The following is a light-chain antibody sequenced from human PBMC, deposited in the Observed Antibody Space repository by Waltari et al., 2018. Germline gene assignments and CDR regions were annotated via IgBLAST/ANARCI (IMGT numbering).Light chain of an antibody. CDR2: DVS. V-gene: IGLV2-14*01. Sequence: QSALTQPASVSGSPGQSITISCTGTSSDVGGYNYVSWYQQHPGKAPKLMIYDVSKLPSGVVNRFSGSSSGNTASRTIPGHQARDAADYSCRSYTSRSTLVVDGGTKLTVI. CDR1: SSDVGGYNY. J-gene: IGLJ2*01. CDR3: RSYTSRSTLV.